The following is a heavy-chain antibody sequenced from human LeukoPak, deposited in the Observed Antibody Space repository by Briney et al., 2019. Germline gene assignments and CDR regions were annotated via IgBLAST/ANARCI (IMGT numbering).Heavy chain of an antibody. CDR2: IYYSGST. CDR3: ARGYCSGGSCYSGLFGY. Sequence: PSETLSLTCTVSGGSISSGGYYWSWIRQHPGKGLEWIGYIYYSGSTYYNPSLKSRVTISVDTSKNQFSLKLSSVTAADTAVYYCARGYCSGGSCYSGLFGYWGQGTLVTVSS. D-gene: IGHD2-15*01. CDR1: GGSISSGGYY. V-gene: IGHV4-31*03. J-gene: IGHJ4*02.